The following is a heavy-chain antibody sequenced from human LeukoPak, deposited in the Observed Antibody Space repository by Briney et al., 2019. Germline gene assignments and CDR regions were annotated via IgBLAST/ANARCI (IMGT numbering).Heavy chain of an antibody. CDR1: GFTFDDYG. D-gene: IGHD4-17*01. J-gene: IGHJ4*02. CDR2: ISSSGTTI. CDR3: ARGDYYGDYRADY. V-gene: IGHV3-48*03. Sequence: PGGSLRLSCAASGFTFDDYGMSWVRQAPGKGLEWVSYISSSGTTIYYADSVKGRFTISRDNAKNSLYLQMNSLRAEDTAVYYCARGDYYGDYRADYWGQGALVTVSS.